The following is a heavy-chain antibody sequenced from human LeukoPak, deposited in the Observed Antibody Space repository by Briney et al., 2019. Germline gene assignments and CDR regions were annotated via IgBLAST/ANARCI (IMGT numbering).Heavy chain of an antibody. CDR1: GGSISSFY. J-gene: IGHJ4*02. CDR3: ARQWDSSSSAGFDY. D-gene: IGHD6-6*01. CDR2: IYTSVST. V-gene: IGHV4-4*09. Sequence: SETLSLTCAVYGGSISSFYWSWIRQPPGKGLEWIGYIYTSVSTNYNPSLKSRVTISVDTSKNQFSLKLSSVTAADTAVYYCARQWDSSSSAGFDYWGQGTLVTVSS.